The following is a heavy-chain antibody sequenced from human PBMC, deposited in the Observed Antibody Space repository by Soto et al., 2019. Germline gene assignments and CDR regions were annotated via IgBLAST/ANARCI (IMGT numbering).Heavy chain of an antibody. CDR1: GYTFTSYG. J-gene: IGHJ5*02. CDR2: ISAYNGNT. CDR3: ASSVVYGDYSNWFDP. Sequence: ASVKVSCKASGYTFTSYGISWVRQAPGQGLEWMGWISAYNGNTNYAQKLQGRVTMTTDTSTSTAYMELRSLRSDDTAVYYCASSVVYGDYSNWFDPWGQGTLVTVSS. D-gene: IGHD4-17*01. V-gene: IGHV1-18*01.